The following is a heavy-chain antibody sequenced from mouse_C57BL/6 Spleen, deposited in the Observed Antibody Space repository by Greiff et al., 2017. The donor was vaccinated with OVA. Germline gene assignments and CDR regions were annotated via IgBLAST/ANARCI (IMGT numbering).Heavy chain of an antibody. D-gene: IGHD4-1*01. CDR3: AIKTGTRAWFAY. CDR2: IHPSDSDT. J-gene: IGHJ3*01. Sequence: VVESCKASGYTFTSYWMHWVKQRPGQGLEWIGRIHPSDSDTNYNQKFKGKATLTVDKSSSTAYMQLSSLTSEDSAVYYCAIKTGTRAWFAYWGQGTLVTVSA. V-gene: IGHV1-74*01. CDR1: GYTFTSYW.